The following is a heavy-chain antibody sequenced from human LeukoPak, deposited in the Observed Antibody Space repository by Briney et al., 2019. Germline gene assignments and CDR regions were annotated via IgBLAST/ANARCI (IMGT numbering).Heavy chain of an antibody. CDR3: TRAVAGHPD. J-gene: IGHJ4*02. Sequence: SETLSLTCAVSGVPFSSYYWSWVRQSPSQGLEWIGEINHSGYTNYNPSLKSRATMSIDTSKNQFSLKLTSVTAADAGVYYCTRAVAGHPDWGQGTLVTVSS. V-gene: IGHV4-34*01. D-gene: IGHD6-19*01. CDR2: INHSGYT. CDR1: GVPFSSYY.